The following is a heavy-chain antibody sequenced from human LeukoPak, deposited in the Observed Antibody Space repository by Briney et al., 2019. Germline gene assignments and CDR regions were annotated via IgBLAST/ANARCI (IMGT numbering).Heavy chain of an antibody. Sequence: GGSLRLSCAASGFTFNNFGMHWVRPAPGKGLEWVSVISYSGSVQFYADSVKGRFTISRDDSKNTVHMQMNRLRVEDTAVYYCARSPRDSRDWTGTLDYWGQGALVTVSS. CDR2: ISYSGSVQ. CDR3: ARSPRDSRDWTGTLDY. V-gene: IGHV3-30*03. CDR1: GFTFNNFG. J-gene: IGHJ4*02. D-gene: IGHD3-22*01.